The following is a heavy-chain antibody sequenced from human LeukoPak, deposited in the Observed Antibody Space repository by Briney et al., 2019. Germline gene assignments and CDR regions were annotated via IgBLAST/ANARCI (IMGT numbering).Heavy chain of an antibody. CDR1: GFTFSSYS. V-gene: IGHV3-21*01. Sequence: PGGSLRLSCAASGFTFSSYSMNWVRQAPGKGLEWVSSISSGSSYIYYADSVKGRFTISRDNAKNSLYLQMNSLRAEDTAVYYCARSNYYDSSGFPWGQGTLVTVSS. J-gene: IGHJ5*02. CDR3: ARSNYYDSSGFP. CDR2: ISSGSSYI. D-gene: IGHD3-22*01.